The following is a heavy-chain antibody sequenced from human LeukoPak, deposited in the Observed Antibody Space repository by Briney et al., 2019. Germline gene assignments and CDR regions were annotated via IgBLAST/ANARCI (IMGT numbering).Heavy chain of an antibody. CDR3: AKTYGGNSPVDAFDI. Sequence: PSETLSLTCTVSGGSISSYYWSWIRQPPGKGLEWIGYIYYSGSTNYNPSLKSRVTISVDTSKNQFSLKLSSVTVADTAVYYCAKTYGGNSPVDAFDIWGQGTMVTVSS. V-gene: IGHV4-59*08. CDR1: GGSISSYY. CDR2: IYYSGST. D-gene: IGHD4-23*01. J-gene: IGHJ3*02.